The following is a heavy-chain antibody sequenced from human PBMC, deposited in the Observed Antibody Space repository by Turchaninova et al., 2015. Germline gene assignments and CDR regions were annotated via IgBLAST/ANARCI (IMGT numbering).Heavy chain of an antibody. CDR3: AKDLGIATQPWDWYFDL. CDR1: EYTFTGYS. CDR2: INPKSRVT. D-gene: IGHD2-21*01. J-gene: IGHJ2*01. V-gene: IGHV1-2*06. Sequence: GASVKVPCKASEYTFTGYSLHWGRQAPGQGLGWMGRINPKSRVTNYAQKFQVSVTMTRDTSITTVYMELTRLRSDDTAIYYCAKDLGIATQPWDWYFDLWGRSTLVTVSA.